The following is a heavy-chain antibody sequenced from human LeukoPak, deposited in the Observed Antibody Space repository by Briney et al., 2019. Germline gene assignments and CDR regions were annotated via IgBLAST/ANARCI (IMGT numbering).Heavy chain of an antibody. CDR2: IIPIFGTA. J-gene: IGHJ4*02. CDR3: ASNLAAAVAGRR. Sequence: SVKVSCKASGGTFSSYAISWVRQAPGQGLEWMGRIIPIFGTANYAQKFQGRVTITTDESTSTAYMELSSLRSEGTAVYYCASNLAAAVAGRRWGQGTLVTVSS. CDR1: GGTFSSYA. D-gene: IGHD6-19*01. V-gene: IGHV1-69*05.